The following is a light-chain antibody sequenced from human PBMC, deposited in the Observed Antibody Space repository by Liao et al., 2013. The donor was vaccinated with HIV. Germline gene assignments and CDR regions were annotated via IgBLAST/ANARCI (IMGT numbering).Light chain of an antibody. CDR2: YDT. CDR3: QAWDRDTVI. V-gene: IGLV3-21*01. J-gene: IGLJ2*01. Sequence: SYVLTQPPSVSVAPEETATITCGGDNIGRKTVHWYQQKPGQAPLLVIYYDTDRPSGVPERFSGSSSGNTATLTISGTQAMDEADFYCQAWDRDTVIFGGGTKLTVL. CDR1: NIGRKT.